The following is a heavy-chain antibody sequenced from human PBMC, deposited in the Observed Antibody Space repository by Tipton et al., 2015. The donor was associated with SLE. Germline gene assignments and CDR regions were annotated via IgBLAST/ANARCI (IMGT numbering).Heavy chain of an antibody. CDR2: INHSGST. CDR3: AREGVVQDAFDI. Sequence: TLSLTCAVYGGSFSGYYWSWIRQPPGKGLEWIGEINHSGSTNYNPSLKSRVTISVDTSKNQFSLKLSPVTAADTAVYYCAREGVVQDAFDIWGQGTMVTVSS. J-gene: IGHJ3*02. D-gene: IGHD2-15*01. V-gene: IGHV4-34*01. CDR1: GGSFSGYY.